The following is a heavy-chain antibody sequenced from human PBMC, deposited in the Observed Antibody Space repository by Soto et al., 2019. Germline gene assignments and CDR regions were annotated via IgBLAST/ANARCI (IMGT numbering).Heavy chain of an antibody. CDR2: IIPVFQTA. J-gene: IGHJ4*02. V-gene: IGHV1-69*01. CDR3: ARGGSGYTWFNEF. D-gene: IGHD3-22*01. CDR1: GGLFSSYP. Sequence: QEQLVQSGAEVKKPGSSVKVSCKASGGLFSSYPISWVRQVPGQGLEWMGGIIPVFQTAYYTQRLHGRVTITADESTNTAYMELSSLRSEDTAIYYCARGGSGYTWFNEFWGQGTLVTVSS.